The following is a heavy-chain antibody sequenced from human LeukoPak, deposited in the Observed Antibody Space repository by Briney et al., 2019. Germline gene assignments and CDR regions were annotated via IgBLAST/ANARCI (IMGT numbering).Heavy chain of an antibody. CDR3: AKEEYSYGPGAFDI. V-gene: IGHV3-30*04. CDR2: ISYDGSNK. Sequence: GGSLRLSCAASGFTFSSYAMHWVRQAPGKGLEWVAVISYDGSNKYYADSVKGRFTISRDNSKNTLYLQMNSLRAEDTAVYYCAKEEYSYGPGAFDIWGQGTMVTVSS. D-gene: IGHD5-18*01. J-gene: IGHJ3*02. CDR1: GFTFSSYA.